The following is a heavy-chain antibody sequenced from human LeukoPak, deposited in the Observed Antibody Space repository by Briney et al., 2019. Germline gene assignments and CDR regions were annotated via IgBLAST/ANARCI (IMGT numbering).Heavy chain of an antibody. Sequence: PGGSLRLSCAASGFTFSSYGMHWVRQAPGKGLEWVAFIRYDGSNKYYADSVKGRFTISRDNSKNTLYLQMNSLRAEDTAVYYCARDFYAGYDSSGYSYYYYYMDVWGKGTTVTVSS. V-gene: IGHV3-30*02. CDR2: IRYDGSNK. CDR3: ARDFYAGYDSSGYSYYYYYMDV. D-gene: IGHD3-22*01. CDR1: GFTFSSYG. J-gene: IGHJ6*03.